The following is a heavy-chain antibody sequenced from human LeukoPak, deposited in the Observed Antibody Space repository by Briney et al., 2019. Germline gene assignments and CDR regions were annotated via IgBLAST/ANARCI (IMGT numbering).Heavy chain of an antibody. D-gene: IGHD5-18*01. CDR3: ASLDTAKQPLANH. CDR2: IRGERGQE. J-gene: IGHJ5*02. V-gene: IGHV3-7*03. CDR1: GLTVSNHW. Sequence: GGSLRLSCVASGLTVSNHWMSWVRQAPGKGLEWVANIRGERGQEYYVDSVKGRFTISKNSAKNSLYLQMNTLRVEDTAMYYCASLDTAKQPLANHWGQGALVTVSS.